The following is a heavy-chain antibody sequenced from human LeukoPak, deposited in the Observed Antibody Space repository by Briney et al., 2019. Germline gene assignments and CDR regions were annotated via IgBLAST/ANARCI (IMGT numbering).Heavy chain of an antibody. CDR3: ARGRQWLAPVWYFQH. D-gene: IGHD6-19*01. CDR1: GFTFSSYA. CDR2: ISYDGSNK. J-gene: IGHJ1*01. Sequence: PGGSLRLSCAASGFTFSSYAMHWVRQAPGKGLEWVAVISYDGSNKYYADSVKGRFTISRDNSKNTLYLQMNSLRAEDTAVYYCARGRQWLAPVWYFQHXXXXXLVTVSS. V-gene: IGHV3-30-3*01.